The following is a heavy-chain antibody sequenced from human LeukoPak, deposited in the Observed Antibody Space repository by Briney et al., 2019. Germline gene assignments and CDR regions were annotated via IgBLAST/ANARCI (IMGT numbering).Heavy chain of an antibody. D-gene: IGHD3-3*01. CDR2: ISGSGGST. V-gene: IGHV3-23*01. CDR3: SYYHFWSGYYGGGD. Sequence: PGGSLRLSCAASGFTFSSYAMSWVRQAPGKGLEWVSAISGSGGSTYYADSVRGRFTISRDNSKNTLYLQMNSLRAEDTAVYYCSYYHFWSGYYGGGDWGQGTLVTVSS. J-gene: IGHJ4*02. CDR1: GFTFSSYA.